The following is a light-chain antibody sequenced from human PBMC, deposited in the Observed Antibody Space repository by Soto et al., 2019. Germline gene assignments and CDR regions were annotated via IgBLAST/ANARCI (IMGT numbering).Light chain of an antibody. J-gene: IGKJ1*01. CDR1: QSNSSQ. Sequence: DIQMTQSPSSPSATVGDRVTHTCRANQSNSSQLKLYQQKPGKTPKPLNQAATQLQSGVPSRFSGSGSGTDFTLTISSLQPEDFATYYCQQSYSTLTWTFGQGTKVDIK. V-gene: IGKV1-39*01. CDR2: AAT. CDR3: QQSYSTLTWT.